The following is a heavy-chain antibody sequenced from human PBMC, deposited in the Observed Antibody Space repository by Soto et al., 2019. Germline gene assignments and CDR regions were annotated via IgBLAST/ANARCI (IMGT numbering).Heavy chain of an antibody. V-gene: IGHV3-53*01. Sequence: GGSLRLSCAASGFTVSSNYMSWVRQAPGKGLEWVSVIYSGGSTYYADSVKGRFTISRDNSKNTLYLQMNSLRAEDTAVYYCARVVVAAAGTPDYYYYYGMDVWGQRTTVTVSS. J-gene: IGHJ6*02. D-gene: IGHD6-13*01. CDR2: IYSGGST. CDR3: ARVVVAAAGTPDYYYYYGMDV. CDR1: GFTVSSNY.